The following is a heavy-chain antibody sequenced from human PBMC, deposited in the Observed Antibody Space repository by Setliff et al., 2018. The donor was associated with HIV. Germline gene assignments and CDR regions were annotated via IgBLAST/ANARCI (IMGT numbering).Heavy chain of an antibody. CDR3: ARAGGSGSYYLSWYYGMDV. J-gene: IGHJ6*02. D-gene: IGHD3-10*01. Sequence: RASVKVSCKASGGTFSSYAISWVRQAPGQGLEWMGGIIPIFGTANYAQKFQGRVTITTDESTSTAYMELSSLRSEDTAVYYCARAGGSGSYYLSWYYGMDVWGQGTTVTVSS. CDR1: GGTFSSYA. V-gene: IGHV1-69*05. CDR2: IIPIFGTA.